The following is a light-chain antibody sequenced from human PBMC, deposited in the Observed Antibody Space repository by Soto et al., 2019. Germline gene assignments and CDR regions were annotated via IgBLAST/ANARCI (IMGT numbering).Light chain of an antibody. V-gene: IGLV1-51*02. CDR2: ENN. Sequence: AVVTQPPSVSAAPGQKVTISCSGSSSNIGNNYVSWYQQLPGTAPKLLIYENNKRPSGIPDRFSGSKSGTSATLGITGLQTGDEADYYCGTWDSSLSAWVFGGGTKVTVL. CDR3: GTWDSSLSAWV. J-gene: IGLJ3*02. CDR1: SSNIGNNY.